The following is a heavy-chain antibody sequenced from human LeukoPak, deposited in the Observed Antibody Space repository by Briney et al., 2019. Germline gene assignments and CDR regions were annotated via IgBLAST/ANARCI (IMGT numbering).Heavy chain of an antibody. D-gene: IGHD3-16*02. J-gene: IGHJ5*02. V-gene: IGHV4-34*01. Sequence: SETLSLTCAVYGGSFSGYYWSWIRRPPGKGLEWIGEINHSGSTNYNPSLKSRVTISVDTSKNQFSLKLSSVTAADTAVYYCARRRDYVWGSYRQNWFDPWGQGTLVTVSS. CDR3: ARRRDYVWGSYRQNWFDP. CDR1: GGSFSGYY. CDR2: INHSGST.